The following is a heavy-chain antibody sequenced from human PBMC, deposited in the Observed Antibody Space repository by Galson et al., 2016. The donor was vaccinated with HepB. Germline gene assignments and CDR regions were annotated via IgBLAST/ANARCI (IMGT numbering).Heavy chain of an antibody. CDR1: GFSFSNSG. J-gene: IGHJ4*02. V-gene: IGHV3-23*01. CDR2: ITRSRDAT. D-gene: IGHD3-10*01. Sequence: SLRLSCAASGFSFSNSGMSWVRQAPGRGLAGVSGITRSRDATNYADFVQGRFTISRDNSKNTLYLYMNNLTAGDTAIYYCGKHGGFDYWGQGALVTVSS. CDR3: GKHGGFDY.